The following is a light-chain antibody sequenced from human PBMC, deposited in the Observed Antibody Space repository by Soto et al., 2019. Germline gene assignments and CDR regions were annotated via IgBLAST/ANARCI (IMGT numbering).Light chain of an antibody. Sequence: IQMTQSPSSLSASVGDRVTISCRASQTISTFLHWYQQKPGKAPNLLIYRASILQSGVPSRFSGSGSGTDFTLTISSLQPEDSATYYCQQSDSTPTPFGQGTRLEI. CDR3: QQSDSTPTP. CDR2: RAS. J-gene: IGKJ5*01. CDR1: QTISTF. V-gene: IGKV1-39*01.